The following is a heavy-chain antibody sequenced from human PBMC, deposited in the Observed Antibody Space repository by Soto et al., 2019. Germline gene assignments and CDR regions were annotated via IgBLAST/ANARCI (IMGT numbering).Heavy chain of an antibody. CDR1: VGSISSYY. D-gene: IGHD4-17*01. Sequence: SETLSLTCTVSVGSISSYYWIWIRQPPGKGLEWIGYIYYSGSTNYNPSLKSRVTISVDTSKNQFSLKLSSVTAADTAVYYCARASGDYRFDYWGQGTLVTVSS. CDR3: ARASGDYRFDY. J-gene: IGHJ4*02. V-gene: IGHV4-59*01. CDR2: IYYSGST.